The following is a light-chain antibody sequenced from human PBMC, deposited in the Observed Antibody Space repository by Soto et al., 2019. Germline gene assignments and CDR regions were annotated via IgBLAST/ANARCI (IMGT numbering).Light chain of an antibody. CDR3: MQALQTPRT. J-gene: IGKJ1*01. CDR1: QSLLHSNGYNY. Sequence: DSVMTQSPLSLPVTPGEPASISCRSSQSLLHSNGYNYLDWYLQKPGQSPQLLIYLGSNRASGVPDRFSGSGSGTDFTLKFSRVEAEDVGVYYCMQALQTPRTFGQGTKVEIK. CDR2: LGS. V-gene: IGKV2-28*01.